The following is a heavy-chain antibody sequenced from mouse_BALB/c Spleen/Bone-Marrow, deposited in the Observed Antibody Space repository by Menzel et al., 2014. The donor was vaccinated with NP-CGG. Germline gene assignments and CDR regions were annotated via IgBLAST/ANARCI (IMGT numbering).Heavy chain of an antibody. CDR2: IDPANGNT. CDR3: ARCYYGSSLFDY. Sequence: VQLQQSGAELVKPGASVKLSCTASGFNIKDTYMHWVKQRPEQGLEWIGRIDPANGNTKYDPKFQGKATITADTSSNTAYLQLSSLTSEDTAVYYCARCYYGSSLFDYWGQGTTLTVSS. CDR1: GFNIKDTY. D-gene: IGHD1-1*01. V-gene: IGHV14-3*02. J-gene: IGHJ2*01.